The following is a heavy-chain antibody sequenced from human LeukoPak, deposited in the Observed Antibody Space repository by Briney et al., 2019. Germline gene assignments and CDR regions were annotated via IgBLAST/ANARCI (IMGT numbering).Heavy chain of an antibody. V-gene: IGHV3-23*01. CDR3: AKDDILTGYCFDY. D-gene: IGHD3-9*01. CDR1: GFTFSSYA. J-gene: IGHJ4*02. CDR2: ISGSGGST. Sequence: PGGSLRLSCAASGFTFSSYAMSWVRQAPGKGLEWVSAISGSGGSTYYADSVKGRFTISRGNSKNTLYLQMNSLRAEDTAVYYCAKDDILTGYCFDYWGQGILVTVSS.